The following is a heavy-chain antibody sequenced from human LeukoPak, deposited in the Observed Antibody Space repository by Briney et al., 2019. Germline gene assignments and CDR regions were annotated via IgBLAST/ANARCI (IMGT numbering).Heavy chain of an antibody. CDR3: VRDMTGNYYDT. J-gene: IGHJ4*02. CDR1: GVTGRSNY. Sequence: GGSLRLSCAASGVTGRSNYMNWVRQARGKGLEYVSAVNSNGRNTFYARSVKGRFTISRDNSKNTLYLQMGGLRAEDTALYYCVRDMTGNYYDTWGQGTLVTVSS. D-gene: IGHD3-22*01. V-gene: IGHV3-64*01. CDR2: VNSNGRNT.